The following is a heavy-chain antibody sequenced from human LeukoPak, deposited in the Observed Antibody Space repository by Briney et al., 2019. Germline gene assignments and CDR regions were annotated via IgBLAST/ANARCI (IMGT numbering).Heavy chain of an antibody. D-gene: IGHD6-6*01. CDR3: ARDIAARLDYFDY. V-gene: IGHV1-2*02. Sequence: ASVKVSCKPSGYIFTRYAMNWVRQAPGQGLEWMGWINPDSGGTNYAQKFQGRVTMTRDTSINTAYMELSRLRSDDTAVYYCARDIAARLDYFDYWGQGTLVTVSS. J-gene: IGHJ4*02. CDR1: GYIFTRYA. CDR2: INPDSGGT.